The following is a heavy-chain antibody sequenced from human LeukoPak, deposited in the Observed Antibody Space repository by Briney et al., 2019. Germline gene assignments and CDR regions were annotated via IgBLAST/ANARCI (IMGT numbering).Heavy chain of an antibody. V-gene: IGHV4-31*03. D-gene: IGHD5-18*01. CDR1: GGSISSGGYY. CDR3: ARSSRHIGYSYGYFDY. CDR2: IYYSGST. Sequence: PSETLSLTCTVSGGSISSGGYYWSWIRQHPGKGLEWIGYIYYSGSTYYNPSLKSRVTISVDTSKNQFSLKLSSETAADTAVYYCARSSRHIGYSYGYFDYWGQGTLVTVSS. J-gene: IGHJ4*02.